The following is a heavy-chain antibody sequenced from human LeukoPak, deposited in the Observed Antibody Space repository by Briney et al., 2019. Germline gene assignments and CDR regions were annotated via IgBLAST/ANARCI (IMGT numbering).Heavy chain of an antibody. J-gene: IGHJ4*02. CDR2: ISFDGSNQ. D-gene: IGHD1-26*01. Sequence: GGSLRLSCAASGFTFSNYGMHWVRQAPGKGLEWVALISFDGSNQYYADSVKGRFTISTDNSKNTLYLQMNSLRAEDTAVYYCAKPPEVGATVGYFDYWGQGTLVTVSS. V-gene: IGHV3-30*18. CDR1: GFTFSNYG. CDR3: AKPPEVGATVGYFDY.